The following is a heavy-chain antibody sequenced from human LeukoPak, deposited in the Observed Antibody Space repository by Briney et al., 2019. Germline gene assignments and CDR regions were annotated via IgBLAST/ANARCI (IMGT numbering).Heavy chain of an antibody. Sequence: GSLRLSCAASGFTFSSYSMNWVRQAPGKGLEWVANIKQDGSVKNYVDSVKGRFTISRDNAKNSLSLQMTSLRDEDTAVYYCARETPDSSGWDWGQGTLVTVSS. V-gene: IGHV3-7*01. D-gene: IGHD6-19*01. J-gene: IGHJ4*02. CDR1: GFTFSSYS. CDR2: IKQDGSVK. CDR3: ARETPDSSGWD.